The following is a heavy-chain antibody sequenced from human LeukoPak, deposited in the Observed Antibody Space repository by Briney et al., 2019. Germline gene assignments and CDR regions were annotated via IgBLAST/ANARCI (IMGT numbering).Heavy chain of an antibody. Sequence: GESLKISCKGSGYSFTSYWIGWVRQLPGKGLEWMGIIYPGDSDTRYSPSFQGQVTISADKSISTAYLQWSSLKASDTAMYYCAGQEVEAGGSYDYWGQGTLVTVSS. J-gene: IGHJ4*02. CDR3: AGQEVEAGGSYDY. V-gene: IGHV5-51*01. CDR2: IYPGDSDT. CDR1: GYSFTSYW. D-gene: IGHD1-26*01.